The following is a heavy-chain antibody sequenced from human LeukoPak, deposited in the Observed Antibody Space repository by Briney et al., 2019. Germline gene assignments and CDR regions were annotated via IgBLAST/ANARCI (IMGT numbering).Heavy chain of an antibody. J-gene: IGHJ4*02. CDR2: ISSSSTYI. V-gene: IGHV3-21*01. Sequence: NPGGSLRLSCAASGFTFSSYWMSWVRQAPGKGLEWVSSISSSSTYIYYGDSVKGRFSISRDNAKNSLYLQMNSLRAEDTAVYYCAREGYSSSSFDFWGQGTLVTVSS. CDR3: AREGYSSSSFDF. D-gene: IGHD6-6*01. CDR1: GFTFSSYW.